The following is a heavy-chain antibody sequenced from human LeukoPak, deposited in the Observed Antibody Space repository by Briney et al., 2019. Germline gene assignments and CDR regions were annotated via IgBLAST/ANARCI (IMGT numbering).Heavy chain of an antibody. J-gene: IGHJ4*02. Sequence: SQTLSLTRTVSGGSISSGSYYWSWIRQPAGKGLEWIGRIYTSGSTNYNPSLKSRVTISVDTSKNQFSLKLSSVTAADTAVYYCARVVGSWYYFDYWGQGTLVTVSS. D-gene: IGHD6-13*01. CDR2: IYTSGST. V-gene: IGHV4-61*02. CDR3: ARVVGSWYYFDY. CDR1: GGSISSGSYY.